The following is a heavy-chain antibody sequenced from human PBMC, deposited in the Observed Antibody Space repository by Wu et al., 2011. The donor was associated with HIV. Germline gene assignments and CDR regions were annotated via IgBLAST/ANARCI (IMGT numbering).Heavy chain of an antibody. CDR1: GYTFSTYG. J-gene: IGHJ1*01. D-gene: IGHD2-8*02. CDR3: AREWRYCTGGSPCPSEYLQH. Sequence: QVQLVQSGAEVKKPGASVKVSCKTSGYTFSTYGISWVRQAPGQGLEWMGGIIPMLGTVHYAQKFQGRVRITADKSTRSAYMELSTLRSEDTAVYYCAREWRYCTGGSPCPSEYLQHWGQGTLV. CDR2: IIPMLGTV. V-gene: IGHV1-69*10.